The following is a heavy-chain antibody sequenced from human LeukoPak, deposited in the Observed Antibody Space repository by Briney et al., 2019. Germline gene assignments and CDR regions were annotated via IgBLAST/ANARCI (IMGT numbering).Heavy chain of an antibody. J-gene: IGHJ4*02. CDR1: VFTLSRYW. D-gene: IGHD2-21*02. V-gene: IGHV3-7*01. CDR3: ATDRDNSDWQKRFDS. CDR2: VNQDAREI. Sequence: GWSLTLSCAPAVFTLSRYWMNWYRQAPGKGREWVGNVNQDAREINYVDSVRGRFTISRDNAKNSLHLQMNSLRAEDTAVYYCATDRDNSDWQKRFDSWGQGTLVTVSS.